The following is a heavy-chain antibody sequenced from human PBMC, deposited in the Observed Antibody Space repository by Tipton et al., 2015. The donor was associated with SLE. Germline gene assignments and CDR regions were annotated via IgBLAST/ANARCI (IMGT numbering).Heavy chain of an antibody. D-gene: IGHD6-13*01. CDR2: ISSSGSST. V-gene: IGHV3-23*01. CDR1: GFTFSSYA. J-gene: IGHJ4*02. CDR3: AKDIWASIAAAGYFDY. Sequence: GSLRLSCAASGFTFSSYAMSWVRQAPGKGLEWVSRISSSGSSTSYADSVKGRFTISRDNSKNTLYLQMNSLRAEDTALYYCAKDIWASIAAAGYFDYWGQGTLVTVSS.